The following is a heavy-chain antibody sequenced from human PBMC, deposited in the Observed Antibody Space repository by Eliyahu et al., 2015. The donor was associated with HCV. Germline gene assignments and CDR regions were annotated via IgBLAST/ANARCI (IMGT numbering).Heavy chain of an antibody. V-gene: IGHV1-2*06. J-gene: IGHJ4*02. Sequence: QVQLVQSGAEVKKPGASVKVSCTASGYTFTGYNIXWVRQAPGQGLEWMGRIVXNSGGTNYAQKYQGRVTLTRDTAINTAYMELSGLRSDDTAVYFCARGDHYSLDYWGQGTLVTVSS. D-gene: IGHD5-18*01. CDR2: IVXNSGGT. CDR3: ARGDHYSLDY. CDR1: GYTFTGYN.